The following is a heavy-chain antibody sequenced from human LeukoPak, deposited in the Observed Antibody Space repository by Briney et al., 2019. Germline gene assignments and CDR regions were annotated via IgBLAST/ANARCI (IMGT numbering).Heavy chain of an antibody. CDR3: ARGRGSSGWYGLAFDY. J-gene: IGHJ4*02. Sequence: ASVKVSCKAFGYTFNKHGISWVRQAPGQKLEWMGWISAYNGDTNYAQQLQGRVTLTTDESTSTAYMELSSLRSEDTAVYYCARGRGSSGWYGLAFDYWGQGTLVTVSS. D-gene: IGHD6-19*01. CDR1: GYTFNKHG. CDR2: ISAYNGDT. V-gene: IGHV1-18*01.